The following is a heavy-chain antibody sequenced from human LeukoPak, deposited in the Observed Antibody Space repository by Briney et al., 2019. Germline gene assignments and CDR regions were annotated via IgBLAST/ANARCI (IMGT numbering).Heavy chain of an antibody. Sequence: GASVKVSCKASGYTFTSYGISWVRQAPGQGLEWMGWISPYNGHTNYTQKLQGRVTMTTDTSTSTAYMELRSLRSDDTAVYHCARDSRKSGSYYQGFYWGQGTLVTVSS. J-gene: IGHJ4*02. CDR3: ARDSRKSGSYYQGFY. CDR2: ISPYNGHT. D-gene: IGHD1-26*01. V-gene: IGHV1-18*01. CDR1: GYTFTSYG.